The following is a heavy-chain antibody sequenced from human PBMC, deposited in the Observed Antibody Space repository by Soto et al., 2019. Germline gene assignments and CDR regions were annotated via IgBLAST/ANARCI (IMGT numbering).Heavy chain of an antibody. CDR2: IYYSGSA. CDR3: ARDQGITGSTGGMDV. J-gene: IGHJ6*02. D-gene: IGHD1-7*01. CDR1: GGSITRGGHF. Sequence: QVQLQESGPGLVKPSQTLSLTCTVSGGSITRGGHFWSWIHQLPGKGLQWIGYIYYSGSAFYNPSLESRVTISVDTSKNQFYLKLSSVTAADTAVYHCARDQGITGSTGGMDVWGQGTTVTVSS. V-gene: IGHV4-31*03.